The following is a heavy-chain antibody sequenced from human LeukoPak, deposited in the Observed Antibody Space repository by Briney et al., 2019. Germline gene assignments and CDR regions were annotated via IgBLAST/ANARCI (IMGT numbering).Heavy chain of an antibody. J-gene: IGHJ3*01. V-gene: IGHV3-48*01. CDR3: TKDPNGDYIGAFDF. Sequence: RPGGSLRLSCAASGFTFSSYSMNWVRQARGKGLEWVSYISGSSSTIYYADSVKGRFTISIDNSKNTLYLQMNNLRAEDTAVYYCTKDPNGDYIGAFDFWGQGTMVTVSS. CDR2: ISGSSSTI. CDR1: GFTFSSYS. D-gene: IGHD4-17*01.